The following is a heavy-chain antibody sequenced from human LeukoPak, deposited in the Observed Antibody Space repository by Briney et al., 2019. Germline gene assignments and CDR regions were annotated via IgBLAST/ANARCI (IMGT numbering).Heavy chain of an antibody. V-gene: IGHV4-34*01. CDR1: GGSFSGYY. D-gene: IGHD2-2*01. CDR3: ARGERGYIVVVPAARAYFDY. J-gene: IGHJ4*02. CDR2: INHSGST. Sequence: PSETLSPTCAVYGGSFSGYYWSWIRQPPGKGLEWLGEINHSGSTNYNPSLKSRVTISVDTSKNQFSLKLSSVTAADTAVYYCARGERGYIVVVPAARAYFDYWGQGTLVTVSS.